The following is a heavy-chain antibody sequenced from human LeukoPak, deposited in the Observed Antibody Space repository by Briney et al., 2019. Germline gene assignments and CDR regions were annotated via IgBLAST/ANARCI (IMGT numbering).Heavy chain of an antibody. CDR3: ARYIAAAGTSLDY. D-gene: IGHD6-13*01. Sequence: QPGGSLRLSYAASGFTFSSYEMNWVRQAPGKGLEWVSYISSSGSTIYYADSVKGRFTISRDNAKNSLYLQMNSLRAEDTAVYYCARYIAAAGTSLDYWGQGTLVTVSS. J-gene: IGHJ4*02. CDR2: ISSSGSTI. V-gene: IGHV3-48*03. CDR1: GFTFSSYE.